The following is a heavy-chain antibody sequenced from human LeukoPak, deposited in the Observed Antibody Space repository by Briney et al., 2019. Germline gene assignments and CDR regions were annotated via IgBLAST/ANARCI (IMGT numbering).Heavy chain of an antibody. J-gene: IGHJ5*02. CDR3: ASLDCSSTSCYPSWFDP. CDR2: IYYSGST. D-gene: IGHD2-2*01. Sequence: SETLSLTCTVSGGSISSYYWSWIRQPPGKGLEGIGYIYYSGSTNYNPSLKSRVTISVDTSKNQFSLKLSSVTAADTAVYYCASLDCSSTSCYPSWFDPWGQGTLVTVSS. V-gene: IGHV4-59*08. CDR1: GGSISSYY.